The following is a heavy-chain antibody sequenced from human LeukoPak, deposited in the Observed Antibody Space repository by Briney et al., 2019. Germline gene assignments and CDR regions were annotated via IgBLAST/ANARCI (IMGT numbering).Heavy chain of an antibody. D-gene: IGHD2-21*01. CDR1: GGTFSSYA. J-gene: IGHJ6*02. V-gene: IGHV1-69*13. Sequence: SVKVSCKASGGTFSSYAISWVRQTPGQGLEWMGGIIPIFGTANYAQKFQGRVTITADESTSTAYMELSSLRSEDTAVYYCARVQVIRYYYYGMDVWGQGTTVTVSS. CDR2: IIPIFGTA. CDR3: ARVQVIRYYYYGMDV.